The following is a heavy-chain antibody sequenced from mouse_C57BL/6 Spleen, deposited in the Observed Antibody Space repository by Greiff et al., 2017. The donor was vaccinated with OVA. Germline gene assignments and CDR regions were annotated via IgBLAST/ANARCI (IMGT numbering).Heavy chain of an antibody. CDR3: ARDRAYDGYYVGYFDV. J-gene: IGHJ1*03. CDR1: GYSITSGYD. V-gene: IGHV3-1*01. D-gene: IGHD2-3*01. Sequence: DVMLVESGPGMVKPSQSLSLTCTVTGYSITSGYDWHWIRHFPGNKLEWMGYISYSGSTNYNPSLKSRISITHDTSKNHFFLKLNSVTTEDTATYYCARDRAYDGYYVGYFDVWGTGTTVTVSS. CDR2: ISYSGST.